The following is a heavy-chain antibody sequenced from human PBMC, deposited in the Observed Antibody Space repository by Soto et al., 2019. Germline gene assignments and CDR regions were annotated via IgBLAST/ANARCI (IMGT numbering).Heavy chain of an antibody. Sequence: EVQLLQSGGGLVQPGGSLRLSCAASGFTFSTYGMSWVRQAPGKGLEWVSSIGGSGGSTYYADSVKGRFTISRDNSKNTRLVQMNSLRAEGTAVYYCAKREIAAAGSRFFDYWGQGSLVTVAS. V-gene: IGHV3-23*01. J-gene: IGHJ4*02. CDR1: GFTFSTYG. D-gene: IGHD6-13*01. CDR2: IGGSGGST. CDR3: AKREIAAAGSRFFDY.